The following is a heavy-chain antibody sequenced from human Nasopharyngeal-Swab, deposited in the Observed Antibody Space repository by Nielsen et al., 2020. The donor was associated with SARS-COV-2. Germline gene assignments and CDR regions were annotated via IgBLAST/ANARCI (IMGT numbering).Heavy chain of an antibody. J-gene: IGHJ6*03. Sequence: SLKISCAASGFTFDDYAMHWVRQAPGKGLEWVAGISWNSGSIGYADSVKGRFTISRDNAKNSLYLQMNSLRAEDTALSYCAKGTDYYYYMDVWGKRTTVTVSS. V-gene: IGHV3-9*01. CDR1: GFTFDDYA. CDR2: ISWNSGSI. CDR3: AKGTDYYYYMDV.